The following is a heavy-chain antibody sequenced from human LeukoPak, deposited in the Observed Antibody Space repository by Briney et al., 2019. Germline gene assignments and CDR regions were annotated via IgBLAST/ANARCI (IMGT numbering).Heavy chain of an antibody. CDR3: AKGRDTAMVTAFDY. J-gene: IGHJ4*02. V-gene: IGHV3-23*01. CDR2: MSGKT. D-gene: IGHD5-18*01. CDR1: GFTFSTYA. Sequence: PGGSLRLSCAASGFTFSTYAMSWVRQAPGKGLEWVSTMSGKTYYADSVKGRFTISRDNSKSTLYLQMNSLRAEDTAVYYCAKGRDTAMVTAFDYWGQGTLVTVSS.